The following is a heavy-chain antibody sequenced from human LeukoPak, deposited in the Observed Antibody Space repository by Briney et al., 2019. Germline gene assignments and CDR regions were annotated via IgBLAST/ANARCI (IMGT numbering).Heavy chain of an antibody. Sequence: PGGSLRLSCAASGFAFSTYWMHWVRQAPGKGLEWGANIKQDGSEKYYVDSVKGRFTISRDNAKNSLYLQMSSLRAEDTALYYCARGSGWVFDYWGQGTLVTVSS. CDR2: IKQDGSEK. CDR1: GFAFSTYW. D-gene: IGHD6-19*01. CDR3: ARGSGWVFDY. J-gene: IGHJ4*02. V-gene: IGHV3-7*01.